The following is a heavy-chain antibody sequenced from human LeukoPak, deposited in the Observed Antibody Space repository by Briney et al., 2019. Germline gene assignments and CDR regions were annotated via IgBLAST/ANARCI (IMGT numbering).Heavy chain of an antibody. CDR1: GFTLSRYA. D-gene: IGHD3-22*01. V-gene: IGHV3-23*01. Sequence: GGSLRLSCAASGFTLSRYAMSWGRQAPGQGLEWGSAISGSGRGTYYSDSVKGRFTISRDNYKNALYLQMNSLRAEDTAVYYCAKDPAYYYDSSGYYFDYWGQGTLVTVSS. CDR2: ISGSGRGT. J-gene: IGHJ4*02. CDR3: AKDPAYYYDSSGYYFDY.